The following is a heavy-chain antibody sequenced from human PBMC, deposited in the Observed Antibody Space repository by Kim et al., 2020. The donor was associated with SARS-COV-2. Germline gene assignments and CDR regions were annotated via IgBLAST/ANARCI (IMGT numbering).Heavy chain of an antibody. CDR3: ARGGYCSSTSCRRLWFDP. CDR2: INHSGST. Sequence: SETLSLTCAVYGGSFSGYYWSWIRQPPGKGLEWIGEINHSGSTNYNPSLKSRVTISVDTSKNQFSLKLSSVTAADTAVYYCARGGYCSSTSCRRLWFDPWGQGTLVTVSS. D-gene: IGHD2-2*01. V-gene: IGHV4-34*01. CDR1: GGSFSGYY. J-gene: IGHJ5*02.